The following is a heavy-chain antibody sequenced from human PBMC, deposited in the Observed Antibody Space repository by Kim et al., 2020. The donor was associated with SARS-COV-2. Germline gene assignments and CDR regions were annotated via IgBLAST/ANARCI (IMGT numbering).Heavy chain of an antibody. CDR1: GFTFSNAW. J-gene: IGHJ6*02. V-gene: IGHV3-15*01. D-gene: IGHD2-15*01. CDR2: IKSKTDGGTT. Sequence: GGSLRLSCAASGFTFSNAWMSWVRQAPGKGLEWVGRIKSKTDGGTTDYAAPVKGRFTISRDDSKNTLYLQMNSLKTEDTAVYYCTTDSTSEDCSGGSCYALWWSSYWDYYYGMDVWGQGTTVTVSS. CDR3: TTDSTSEDCSGGSCYALWWSSYWDYYYGMDV.